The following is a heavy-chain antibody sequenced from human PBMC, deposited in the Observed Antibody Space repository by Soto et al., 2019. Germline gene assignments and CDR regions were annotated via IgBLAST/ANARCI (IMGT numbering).Heavy chain of an antibody. D-gene: IGHD1-1*01. V-gene: IGHV1-69*13. CDR2: IIPIFGTA. Sequence: ASVKVSCKASGGTFSSYAISWVRQAPGQGLEWMGGIIPIFGTANYAQKFQGRVTITADESTSTAYMELSSLRSEDTAVYYCARSGRRIDNWFDPWGQGTLVTVSS. CDR3: ARSGRRIDNWFDP. CDR1: GGTFSSYA. J-gene: IGHJ5*02.